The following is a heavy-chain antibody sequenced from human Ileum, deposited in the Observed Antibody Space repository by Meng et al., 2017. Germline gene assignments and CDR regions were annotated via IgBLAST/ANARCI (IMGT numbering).Heavy chain of an antibody. CDR3: ARHGHFTPDKYYFDS. CDR2: VYFTGYT. CDR1: GGSISSGEYC. J-gene: IGHJ4*03. Sequence: QVQLQESGPGLLKPSETLSLSCTCSGGSISSGEYCWGWIRQPPGKGLGWIGSVYFTGYTYYSPSLMSRVTISVETSKNQFSLRLTSVTAADTGLYLCARHGHFTPDKYYFDSWGQGTLVTVSS. D-gene: IGHD3-3*02. V-gene: IGHV4-39*01.